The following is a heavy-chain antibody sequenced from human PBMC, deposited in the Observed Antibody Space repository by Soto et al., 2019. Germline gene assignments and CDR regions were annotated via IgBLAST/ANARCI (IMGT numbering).Heavy chain of an antibody. D-gene: IGHD3-22*01. J-gene: IGHJ4*02. CDR1: GFSLSNPRMG. CDR3: ARIQRISMIVVSKPYFDY. V-gene: IGHV2-26*01. CDR2: IFSNDEK. Sequence: SGPTLVNPTETLTLTCTVSGFSLSNPRMGVSWIRQPPGKALEWLAHIFSNDEKSYSTSLKSRLTISRDTSKSQVVLTMTNMDPVDTATYCCARIQRISMIVVSKPYFDYWGQGAL.